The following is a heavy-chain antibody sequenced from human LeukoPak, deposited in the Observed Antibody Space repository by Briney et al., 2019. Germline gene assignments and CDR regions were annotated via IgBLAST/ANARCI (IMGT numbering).Heavy chain of an antibody. J-gene: IGHJ4*02. CDR2: IYPDDSDT. Sequence: GESLKISCKHSEYSFPNYCIGWVRQMPGKGLEWMGIIYPDDSDTRYSPSFQGQVTISADKSINTAYLQWSSLKASDTAIYYCARLRPGSQQNLLFDYWGQGTLVTVSS. D-gene: IGHD1-26*01. CDR3: ARLRPGSQQNLLFDY. CDR1: EYSFPNYC. V-gene: IGHV5-51*01.